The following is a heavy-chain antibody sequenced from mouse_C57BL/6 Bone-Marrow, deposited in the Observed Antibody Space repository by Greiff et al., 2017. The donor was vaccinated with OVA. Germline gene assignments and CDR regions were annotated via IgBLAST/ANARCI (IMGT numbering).Heavy chain of an antibody. CDR2: IYPGGGYT. CDR1: GYTFTNYW. CDR3: ARSFYSNLAWFAY. V-gene: IGHV1-63*01. J-gene: IGHJ3*01. Sequence: QVQLQQSGAELVRPGTSVKMSCKASGYTFTNYWIGWAKQRPGHGLEWIGDIYPGGGYTNYNEKFKGKATLTADKSSSTAYIQFSSLTSEDSAIYYCARSFYSNLAWFAYWGQGTLVTVSA. D-gene: IGHD2-5*01.